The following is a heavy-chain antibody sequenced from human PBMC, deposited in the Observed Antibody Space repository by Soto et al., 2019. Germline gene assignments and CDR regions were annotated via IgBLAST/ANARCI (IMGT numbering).Heavy chain of an antibody. V-gene: IGHV3-23*01. D-gene: IGHD3-22*01. J-gene: IGHJ4*02. CDR3: AKPIREYDISGYVWYFDY. CDR1: GFTFSSYA. CDR2: ISGSVGST. Sequence: PGGSLRLSCAASGFTFSSYAMSWVRQAPGKGLEWVSAISGSVGSTYYADSVKGRFTISRDNSKNTLYLQMNSLRAEDTAVYYCAKPIREYDISGYVWYFDYWGQGTPVTVSS.